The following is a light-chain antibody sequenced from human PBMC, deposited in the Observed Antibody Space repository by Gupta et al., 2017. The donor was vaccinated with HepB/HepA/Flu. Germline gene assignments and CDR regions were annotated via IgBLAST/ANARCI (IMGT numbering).Light chain of an antibody. J-gene: IGKJ2*01. Sequence: DIVLTQSPLSLPVTPGEPASISCRSSQSLLHSNGYNYLDWYLQKPGQSPQVLIYLGYNRASGVPDRFSGSGSGTDFTLKISRVEAEDVGVYYCMQALQSPRTFGQGTKLEIK. CDR2: LGY. V-gene: IGKV2-28*01. CDR3: MQALQSPRT. CDR1: QSLLHSNGYNY.